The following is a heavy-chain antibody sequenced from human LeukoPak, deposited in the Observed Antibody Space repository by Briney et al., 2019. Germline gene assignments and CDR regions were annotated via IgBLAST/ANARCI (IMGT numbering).Heavy chain of an antibody. D-gene: IGHD4-17*01. Sequence: GESLKISCKGSGYSFTSYWIGWVRQMPGKGLEWMGIIYPGDSDTRYSPSFQGQVTISADKSISTAYLLWSSLKASETGMYYCARLETVTTADYWGQGTLVTVSS. J-gene: IGHJ4*02. CDR1: GYSFTSYW. CDR2: IYPGDSDT. CDR3: ARLETVTTADY. V-gene: IGHV5-51*01.